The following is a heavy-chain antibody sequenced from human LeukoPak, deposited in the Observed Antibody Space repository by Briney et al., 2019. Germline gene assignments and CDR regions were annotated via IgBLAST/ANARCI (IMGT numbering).Heavy chain of an antibody. J-gene: IGHJ4*02. D-gene: IGHD4-23*01. V-gene: IGHV4-34*01. CDR3: ARVEVVTNFDY. Sequence: KPSETLSLTCTVYGGSFSGYYWSWIRQPPGKGLEWIGEINHSGSTNYNPSLKSRVTISVDTSKNQFSLKLSSVTAADTAVYYCARVEVVTNFDYWGQGTLVTVSS. CDR1: GGSFSGYY. CDR2: INHSGST.